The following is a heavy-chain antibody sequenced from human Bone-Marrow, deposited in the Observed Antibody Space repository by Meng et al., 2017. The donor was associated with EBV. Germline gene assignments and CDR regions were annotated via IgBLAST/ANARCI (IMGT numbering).Heavy chain of an antibody. J-gene: IGHJ4*02. D-gene: IGHD3-16*01. CDR2: VHYTGST. CDR1: GDSISSFYY. Sequence: QLQLRESGPGQVKPSETLSLTCTVSGDSISSFYYWGWIRQPPGRGLEWIGSVHYTGSTYYSPSLKSRVTVSVDTSKNQFSLRLTSVTAADTAVYYCARGGRASARAGVGHDFWGQGTLVTVAS. V-gene: IGHV4-39*01. CDR3: ARGGRASARAGVGHDF.